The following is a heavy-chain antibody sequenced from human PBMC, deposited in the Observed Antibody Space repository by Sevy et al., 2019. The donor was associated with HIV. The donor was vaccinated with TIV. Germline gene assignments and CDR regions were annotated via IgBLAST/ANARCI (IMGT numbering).Heavy chain of an antibody. V-gene: IGHV4-59*13. Sequence: KHSETLSLTCSVSGDSISYYYWSWIRQPPGKGLEWIGYKYYSGSATYNPSLKSRVTISVDTSKSQVSLRLSSVTAADTAIYYCARSRFLEELYWGQGTLVTVSS. J-gene: IGHJ4*02. CDR2: KYYSGSA. CDR1: GDSISYYY. D-gene: IGHD3-16*01. CDR3: ARSRFLEELY.